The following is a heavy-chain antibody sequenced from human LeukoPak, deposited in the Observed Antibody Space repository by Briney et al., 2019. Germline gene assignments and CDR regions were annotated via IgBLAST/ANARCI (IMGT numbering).Heavy chain of an antibody. CDR2: IRYDGSNK. V-gene: IGHV3-30*02. J-gene: IGHJ4*02. CDR1: GFTFSSYA. D-gene: IGHD2-2*01. Sequence: PGRSLRLSCAASGFTFSSYAMHWVRQAPGKGLEWVAFIRYDGSNKYYADSVKGRFTISRDNSKNTLYLQMNNLRAEDTAVYYCAKDGISCSSTSPIGYWGQGTLVTVSS. CDR3: AKDGISCSSTSPIGY.